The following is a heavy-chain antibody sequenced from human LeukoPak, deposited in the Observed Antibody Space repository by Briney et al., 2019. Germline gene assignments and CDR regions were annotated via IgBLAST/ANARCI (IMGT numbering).Heavy chain of an antibody. J-gene: IGHJ6*02. CDR2: IWYDGTNK. CDR3: ARVYSNSPEYGMDV. Sequence: GGSLRLSCAASGFSFSSYTMNWVRQAAGEGLEWVAVIWYDGTNKYYADSVKGRFTISRDNSKNTLYLQMNSLRAEDTAVYYCARVYSNSPEYGMDVWGQGTTVTVSS. V-gene: IGHV3-33*08. D-gene: IGHD2/OR15-2a*01. CDR1: GFSFSSYT.